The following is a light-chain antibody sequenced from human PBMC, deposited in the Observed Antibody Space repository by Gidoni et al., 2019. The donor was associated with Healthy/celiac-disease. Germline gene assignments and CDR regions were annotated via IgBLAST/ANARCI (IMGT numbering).Light chain of an antibody. V-gene: IGKV1-39*01. CDR1: QSISSY. CDR2: AAS. J-gene: IGKJ4*01. Sequence: DIQMTQSPSSLSASVGDRVTITCRASQSISSYLNWYQQNPGKAPKLLIYAASSLQSGVPSRFSVRGSGTDFTLTISSLQPEDFATYYGQQSDSTPLTFGGGTKVEIK. CDR3: QQSDSTPLT.